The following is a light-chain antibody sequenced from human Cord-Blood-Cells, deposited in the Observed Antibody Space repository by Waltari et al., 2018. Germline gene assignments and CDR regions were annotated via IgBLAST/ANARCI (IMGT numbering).Light chain of an antibody. J-gene: IGKJ2*01. V-gene: IGKV1-5*03. CDR2: KAS. CDR3: QQYNSYGT. CDR1: QSISSW. Sequence: DIQMTQSPSTLSASVGDRVTINCRASQSISSWLAWYQQKPGKAPKLLIYKASSLESGVPSRFSGSGSGTEFALTITSLQPEYCATCDCQQYNSYGTFGQATKLEIK.